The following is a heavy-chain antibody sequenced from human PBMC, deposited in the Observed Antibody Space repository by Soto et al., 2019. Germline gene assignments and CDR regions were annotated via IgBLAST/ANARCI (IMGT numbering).Heavy chain of an antibody. D-gene: IGHD2-2*01. CDR2: INHSGST. CDR1: GGSFSGYY. V-gene: IGHV4-34*01. J-gene: IGHJ4*01. Sequence: SETLSLTCAVYGGSFSGYYWSWIRQPPGKGLEWIGEINHSGSTYYNPSLKSRVTISVDTSKNQFSLKLSSVTAADTAVYYCARGRSGLLTPRPQHYFDSWDQEPWSPSPQ. CDR3: ARGRSGLLTPRPQHYFDS.